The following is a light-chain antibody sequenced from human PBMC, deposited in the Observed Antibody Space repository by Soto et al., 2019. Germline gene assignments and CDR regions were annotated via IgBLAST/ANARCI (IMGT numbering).Light chain of an antibody. CDR3: LLFNGGVVV. Sequence: QAVVTQEPSLTVSPGGTVTLTCGSSTGDVTNGRWPYWFQQRPGQVPRTLIHDTSNKHSWTPARFSGSLLGGKAALTLSGPPLEDGAAFSCLLFNGGVVVFGGGTQLPVL. CDR1: TGDVTNGRW. J-gene: IGLJ7*01. CDR2: DTS. V-gene: IGLV7-46*01.